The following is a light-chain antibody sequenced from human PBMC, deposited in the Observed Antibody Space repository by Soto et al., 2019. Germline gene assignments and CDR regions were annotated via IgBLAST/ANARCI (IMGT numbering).Light chain of an antibody. Sequence: EIVMTQSPATLSVSPGERATLSCRASQSVSSNLAWYQQKPGQAPMLLIYGASTRSTGIPARFSGSGSGTEFTLTISSLQSEDFAVYYCQQYNNWPPELTFGGGTKVEIK. CDR3: QQYNNWPPELT. J-gene: IGKJ4*01. CDR1: QSVSSN. V-gene: IGKV3-15*01. CDR2: GAS.